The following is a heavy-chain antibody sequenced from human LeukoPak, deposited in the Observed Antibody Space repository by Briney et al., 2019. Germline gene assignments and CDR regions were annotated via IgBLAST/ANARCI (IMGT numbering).Heavy chain of an antibody. CDR3: ARGKSPAMFTPVDY. D-gene: IGHD5-18*01. Sequence: XXSXXRQPPGKGLEGISCISTSGGTNYYADSVKGRFTISRDNAKKSPYLQMNSLRAEDTAVYYCARGKSPAMFTPVDYWGQGSLXT. CDR2: ISTSGGTN. J-gene: IGHJ4*02. V-gene: IGHV3-11*01. CDR1: X.